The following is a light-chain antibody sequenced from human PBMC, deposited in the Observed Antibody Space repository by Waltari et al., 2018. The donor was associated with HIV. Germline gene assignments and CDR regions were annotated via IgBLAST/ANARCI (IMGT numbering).Light chain of an antibody. CDR2: EDN. Sequence: FMLTHPHSVSESPGKTVTISCTRRSGRIASHYVQWYQQRPGSSPTTVIYEDNQRPSGVPDRFSGSIDSSSNSASLTISGLKTEDEADYYCQSYDSSNQVFGGGTKLTVL. CDR3: QSYDSSNQV. CDR1: SGRIASHY. V-gene: IGLV6-57*01. J-gene: IGLJ2*01.